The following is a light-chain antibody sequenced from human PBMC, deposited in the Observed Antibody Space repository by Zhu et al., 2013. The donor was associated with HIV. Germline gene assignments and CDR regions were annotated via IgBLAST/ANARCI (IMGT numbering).Light chain of an antibody. CDR3: QQYGSSPIT. CDR1: ETVTKNF. V-gene: IGKV3-20*01. CDR2: GAS. J-gene: IGKJ5*01. Sequence: EVVLTQSPGTLLLSPGERATLSCTASETVTKNFLGWYQQKSGQAPRLLIYGASTRASGIPVRFIGSGSGTLFTLTINRLETEDFALYYCQQYGSSPITFGQGTRLEIK.